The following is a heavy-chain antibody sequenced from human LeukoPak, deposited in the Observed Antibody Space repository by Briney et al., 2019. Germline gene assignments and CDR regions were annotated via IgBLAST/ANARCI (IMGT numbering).Heavy chain of an antibody. CDR2: ITSSGSTI. CDR3: AREPGISPGYFYGLDV. D-gene: IGHD2-15*01. CDR1: GFTFSTYE. Sequence: PGGSLRLSCAASGFTFSTYEMNWVRQAPGKGLEWVSFITSSGSTIYYADSVKGRFTISRDNAKNSLFLQMNSLRAEDTAVYYCAREPGISPGYFYGLDVWGQGTTVTVSS. J-gene: IGHJ6*02. V-gene: IGHV3-48*03.